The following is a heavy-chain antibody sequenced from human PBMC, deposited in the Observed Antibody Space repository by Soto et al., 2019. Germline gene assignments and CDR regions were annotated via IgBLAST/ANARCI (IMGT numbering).Heavy chain of an antibody. Sequence: SGGSLRLSCAASGFTFSSYWMSWVRQAPGKGLEWVANIKQDGSEKYYVDSVKGRFTISRDNAKNSLYLQMNSLRAEDTAVYYCASSIVGATPGDYYYYGMDVWGQGTTVTVSS. CDR2: IKQDGSEK. D-gene: IGHD1-26*01. CDR3: ASSIVGATPGDYYYYGMDV. CDR1: GFTFSSYW. J-gene: IGHJ6*02. V-gene: IGHV3-7*03.